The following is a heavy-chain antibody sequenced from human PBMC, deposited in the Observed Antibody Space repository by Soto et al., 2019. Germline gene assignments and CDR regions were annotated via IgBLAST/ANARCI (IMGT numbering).Heavy chain of an antibody. V-gene: IGHV3-30-3*01. CDR2: ISYDDGDNK. D-gene: IGHD4-4*01. CDR1: GFTFSSFT. J-gene: IGHJ4*02. CDR3: ARTTVVSGTPDFDY. Sequence: QVQLVESGGGVVPPGRSLRLSCAASGFTFSSFTMHWVRQAPGKGLEWVAVISYDDGDNKYYADSVKGRFTISRDNSKNTLYLQMNRLRPEDTAVYYCARTTVVSGTPDFDYWGQGTLVTVSS.